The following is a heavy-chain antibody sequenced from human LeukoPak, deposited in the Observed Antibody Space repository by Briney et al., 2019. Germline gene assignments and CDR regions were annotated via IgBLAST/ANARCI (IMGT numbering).Heavy chain of an antibody. J-gene: IGHJ4*02. V-gene: IGHV4-34*01. D-gene: IGHD4-11*01. CDR2: INHSGGT. CDR3: ARGGDGTTVTTRPFDY. CDR1: GGSFSGYY. Sequence: NPSETLSLTCAVYGGSFSGYYWSWIRQPPGKGLEWIGEINHSGGTNYNPSLKSRVTISVDTSKNQFSLKLSSVTAADTAVYYCARGGDGTTVTTRPFDYWGQGTLVTVSS.